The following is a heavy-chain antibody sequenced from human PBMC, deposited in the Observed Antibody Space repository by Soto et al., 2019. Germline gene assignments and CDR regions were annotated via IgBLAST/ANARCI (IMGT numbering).Heavy chain of an antibody. CDR3: ARGGYFDSSNYLAY. J-gene: IGHJ4*02. Sequence: ASGKVSCKASGYTFTSYGINWVRQAPGRGLEWMGWINPGNGNTKYSQQFQGRVIIDRDTSASTAYMELSSLRSEDTAVYYCARGGYFDSSNYLAYWGLVTLVTVSS. CDR1: GYTFTSYG. V-gene: IGHV1-3*01. CDR2: INPGNGNT. D-gene: IGHD3-22*01.